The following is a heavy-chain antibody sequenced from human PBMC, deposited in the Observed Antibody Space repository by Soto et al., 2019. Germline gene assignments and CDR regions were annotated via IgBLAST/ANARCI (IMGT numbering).Heavy chain of an antibody. CDR2: INPNSGGT. CDR3: AREGKGYCTNGVCETLDAFDI. CDR1: GYTFTGYY. V-gene: IGHV1-2*04. J-gene: IGHJ3*02. Sequence: ASVKVSCKASGYTFTGYYMHWVRQAPGQGLEWMGWINPNSGGTNYAQKFQGWVTMTRDTSISTAYMELSRLRSDDTAVYYCAREGKGYCTNGVCETLDAFDITGQGTTVTVSS. D-gene: IGHD2-8*01.